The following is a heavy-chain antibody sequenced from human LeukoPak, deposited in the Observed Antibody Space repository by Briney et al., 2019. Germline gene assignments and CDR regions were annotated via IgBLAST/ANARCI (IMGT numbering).Heavy chain of an antibody. J-gene: IGHJ4*02. Sequence: GRSLRLSCAASGFTFSSYAMHWVRQAPGKGLEWVSAISGSGGSTYYADSVKGRFTISRDNSKNTLYLQMNSLRAEDTAVYYCAKDIKRVLLYSFADYWGQGTLVTVSS. V-gene: IGHV3-23*01. CDR2: ISGSGGST. CDR3: AKDIKRVLLYSFADY. CDR1: GFTFSSYA. D-gene: IGHD3-10*02.